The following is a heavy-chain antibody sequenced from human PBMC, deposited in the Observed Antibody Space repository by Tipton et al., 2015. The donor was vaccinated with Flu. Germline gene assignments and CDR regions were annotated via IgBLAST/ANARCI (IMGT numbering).Heavy chain of an antibody. CDR3: ARVLVAGTGPLFDY. J-gene: IGHJ4*02. Sequence: TLSLTCTVSGDSIRSDYSWGWIRQPPGKGLEWIGNVFHMGSSYYNPSLKSRVTISVDTSKNQFSLKLSSVTAADTAVYYCARVLVAGTGPLFDYWGQGTLVTVSS. CDR2: VFHMGSS. V-gene: IGHV4-38-2*02. CDR1: GDSIRSDYS. D-gene: IGHD6-19*01.